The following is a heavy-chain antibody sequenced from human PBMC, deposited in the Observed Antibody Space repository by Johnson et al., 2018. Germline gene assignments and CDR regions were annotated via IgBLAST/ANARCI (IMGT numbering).Heavy chain of an antibody. CDR2: IFPGDSDT. CDR1: GYSFTIYW. D-gene: IGHD2-15*01. CDR3: AGAANYYYPMDV. Sequence: VQLVQSGAEVKKXGESLKIXCKGSGYSFTIYWIAWGRQMPGKGLEWMGIIFPGDSDTRSSPSFQGQVTISADKSNSTAYLQWSSLKASDTAIYYGAGAANYYYPMDVWGQGTTVTVSS. J-gene: IGHJ6*02. V-gene: IGHV5-51*03.